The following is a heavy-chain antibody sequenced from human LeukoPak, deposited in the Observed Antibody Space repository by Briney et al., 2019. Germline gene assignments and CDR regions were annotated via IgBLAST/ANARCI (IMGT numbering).Heavy chain of an antibody. CDR1: GFTFSSYA. V-gene: IGHV3-23*01. Sequence: GGSLRLSCAASGFTFSSYAMSWVRQAPGKGLEWVSAISGSGGSTYYADSVKGRFTISRDNSKNTLYLQMNSLRAEDTAVYYCAREGVLWFGELLFDYWGQGTLVTVSS. J-gene: IGHJ4*02. CDR3: AREGVLWFGELLFDY. CDR2: ISGSGGST. D-gene: IGHD3-10*01.